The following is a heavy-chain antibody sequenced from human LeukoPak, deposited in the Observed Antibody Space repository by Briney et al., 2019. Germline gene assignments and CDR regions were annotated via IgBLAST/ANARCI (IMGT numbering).Heavy chain of an antibody. D-gene: IGHD1-26*01. J-gene: IGHJ4*02. CDR1: GGSISSSSYY. Sequence: SETLSLTCTVSGGSISSSSYYWGWIRQPPGKGLEWIGSIYYSGSTYYNPSLKSRVTISVDTSKNQFSLKLSSVTAADTAVYYCARERLGYSGSYYLDYWGQGTLVTVSS. CDR3: ARERLGYSGSYYLDY. CDR2: IYYSGST. V-gene: IGHV4-39*07.